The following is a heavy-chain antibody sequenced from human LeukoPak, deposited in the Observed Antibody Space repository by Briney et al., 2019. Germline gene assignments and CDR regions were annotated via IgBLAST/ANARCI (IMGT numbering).Heavy chain of an antibody. CDR3: ASEVPSYYDYVWGSYRPAFDI. CDR2: IYYSGST. Sequence: SETLSLTCTVSGGSISSYYWSWIRQPPGKGLEWIGYIYYSGSTNYKPSLKRRVTTSVDTSKNQFSLKLSSVTAADTAVYYCASEVPSYYDYVWGSYRPAFDIWGQGTMVTVSS. CDR1: GGSISSYY. J-gene: IGHJ3*02. D-gene: IGHD3-16*02. V-gene: IGHV4-59*01.